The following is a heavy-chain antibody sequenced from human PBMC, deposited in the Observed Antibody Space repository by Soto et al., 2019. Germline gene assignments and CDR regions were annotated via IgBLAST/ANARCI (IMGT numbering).Heavy chain of an antibody. CDR2: ISGSGGST. V-gene: IGHV3-23*01. Sequence: GGSLRLSCAASGFTFSSYAMCWVRQAPGKGLEWVSAISGSGGSTYYADSVKGRFTISRDNSKNTLYLQMNSLRAEDAAVYYCAKDLKEGGPGYWGQGTLVTVSS. CDR3: AKDLKEGGPGY. J-gene: IGHJ4*02. CDR1: GFTFSSYA. D-gene: IGHD2-15*01.